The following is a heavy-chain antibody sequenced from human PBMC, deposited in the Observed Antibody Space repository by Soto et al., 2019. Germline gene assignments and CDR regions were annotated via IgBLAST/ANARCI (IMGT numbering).Heavy chain of an antibody. D-gene: IGHD4-4*01. CDR1: GGTFSSYT. CDR2: IIPILGIA. J-gene: IGHJ3*02. V-gene: IGHV1-69*04. CDR3: ARDPRTGYSKTDDAFDI. Sequence: SVKVSCKASGGTFSSYTISWVRQAPGQGLEWMGRIIPILGIANYAQKFQGRVTITADKSTSTAYMELSSLRSEDTAVYYCARDPRTGYSKTDDAFDIWGQGTMVTVSS.